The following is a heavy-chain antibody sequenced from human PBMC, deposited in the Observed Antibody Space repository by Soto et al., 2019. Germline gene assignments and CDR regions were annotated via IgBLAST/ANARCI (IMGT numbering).Heavy chain of an antibody. CDR2: IYYSGST. CDR1: GGSISSYY. J-gene: IGHJ4*02. V-gene: IGHV4-59*01. Sequence: SETLSLTCTVSGGSISSYYWSWIRQPPGKGLEWIGYIYYSGSTNYNPSLKSRVTISVDTSKNQFSLKLSSVTAADTAVYYCAREFNLVFDYWGQGTLVTVSS. CDR3: AREFNLVFDY.